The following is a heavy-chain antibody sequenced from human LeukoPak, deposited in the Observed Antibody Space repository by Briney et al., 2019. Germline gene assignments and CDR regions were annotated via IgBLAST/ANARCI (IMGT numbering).Heavy chain of an antibody. J-gene: IGHJ4*02. Sequence: GGSLRLSCAASGFTVSSNYMSWVRQAPGKGLEWVSVIYSGGSTYYADSVKGRFTISRDNSKNTLYLQMNSLRAEDMAVYYCARGRGYYYDSSGYALDYWGQGTLVTVSS. CDR2: IYSGGST. CDR1: GFTVSSNY. D-gene: IGHD3-22*01. CDR3: ARGRGYYYDSSGYALDY. V-gene: IGHV3-66*01.